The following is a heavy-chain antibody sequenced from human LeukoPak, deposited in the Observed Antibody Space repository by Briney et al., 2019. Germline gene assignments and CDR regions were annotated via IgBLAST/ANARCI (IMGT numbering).Heavy chain of an antibody. V-gene: IGHV3-21*01. J-gene: IGHJ6*03. CDR1: GFTFSSYS. Sequence: PGGSLRLSCAASGFTFSSYSMNWVRQAPGKGLEWVSSISSSSSYIYYADPVKGRFTISRDNAKNSLYLQMNSLRAEDTAVYYCARVSLGYCSGGSCYYYYYMDVWGKGTTVTVSS. D-gene: IGHD2-15*01. CDR2: ISSSSSYI. CDR3: ARVSLGYCSGGSCYYYYYMDV.